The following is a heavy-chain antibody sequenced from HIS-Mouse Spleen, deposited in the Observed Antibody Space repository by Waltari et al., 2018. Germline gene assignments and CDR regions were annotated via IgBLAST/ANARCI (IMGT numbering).Heavy chain of an antibody. CDR1: GFTFSSYS. J-gene: IGHJ3*02. V-gene: IGHV3-48*02. Sequence: LVESGGGLVQPGGSLRLSCAASGFTFSSYSMNWVRQAPGKGLEWVSYISSSSSTIYYADSVKGRFTISRDNAKNSLYLQMNSLRDEDTAVYYCARDGGGVLMTTVTTGPNDAFDIWGQATMVTVSS. CDR2: ISSSSSTI. CDR3: ARDGGGVLMTTVTTGPNDAFDI. D-gene: IGHD4-17*01.